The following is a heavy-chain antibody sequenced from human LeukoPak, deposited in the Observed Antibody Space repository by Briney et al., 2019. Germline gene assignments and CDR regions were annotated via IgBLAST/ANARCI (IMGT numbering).Heavy chain of an antibody. CDR1: GGSISSSSYY. J-gene: IGHJ4*02. V-gene: IGHV4-39*01. Sequence: SETLSLTCTVSGGSISSSSYYWGWIRQPPGKGLEWIGSIYYSGSTFYSPSLKSRVTISVDTSKNQFSLKLSSVTAADTAVYYCARQGELLSRLSYWGQGTLVTVSS. D-gene: IGHD1-26*01. CDR2: IYYSGST. CDR3: ARQGELLSRLSY.